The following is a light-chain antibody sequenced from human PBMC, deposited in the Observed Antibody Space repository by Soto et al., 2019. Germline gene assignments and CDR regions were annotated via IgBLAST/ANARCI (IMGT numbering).Light chain of an antibody. V-gene: IGKV1-39*01. J-gene: IGKJ4*01. CDR2: AAS. CDR1: QSISNF. Sequence: DIAMTQSPSSLSASVGDSVTITCRASQSISNFLTWYRKSPGRSPELLIYAASTLQSGVPSRFSGSGSGTDFTLPLRSLQPDDFATYWCHQTFTPPLTFRGGTKVE. CDR3: HQTFTPPLT.